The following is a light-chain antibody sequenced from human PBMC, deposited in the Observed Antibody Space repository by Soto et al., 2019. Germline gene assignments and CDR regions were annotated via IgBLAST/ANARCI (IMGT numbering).Light chain of an antibody. Sequence: TQSPSSVSASVGGRVTITCRASQGISSNLAWYQQKPGQPPRLFIYGASSRATGIPDRFSGSGSGTDFTLIISRLEPEDFAVYYCQQYGRTPITFGQGTRLEIK. CDR2: GAS. J-gene: IGKJ5*01. V-gene: IGKV3-20*01. CDR1: QGISSN. CDR3: QQYGRTPIT.